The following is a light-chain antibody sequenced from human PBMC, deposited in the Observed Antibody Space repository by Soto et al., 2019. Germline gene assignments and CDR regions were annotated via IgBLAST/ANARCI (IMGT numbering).Light chain of an antibody. Sequence: DIQMTQSPSSVSASVGDRVTITCRASQDFSSRLVWYQQKPGKAPKVLIYDASSLQSGVPSRFSGSGSGTEFNLTISSLQPEDCATYYCQEADSFPLTFGGGAKVEIK. V-gene: IGKV1-12*01. CDR2: DAS. J-gene: IGKJ4*01. CDR1: QDFSSR. CDR3: QEADSFPLT.